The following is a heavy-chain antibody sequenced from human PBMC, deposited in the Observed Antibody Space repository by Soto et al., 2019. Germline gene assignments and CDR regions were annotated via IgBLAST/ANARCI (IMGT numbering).Heavy chain of an antibody. CDR1: GFTFSSYT. CDR2: ISGSGDTT. Sequence: EVQVLESGGGLVQPGGSLRLSCAASGFTFSSYTMRWVRQAPGKGLEWVSSISGSGDTTYYVDSVKGRFTISRDNSKNTLYLQMNSLRAEDTAVYYCAKVDYRSGQDYFDYWGQGTLVTVSS. CDR3: AKVDYRSGQDYFDY. D-gene: IGHD6-19*01. V-gene: IGHV3-23*01. J-gene: IGHJ4*02.